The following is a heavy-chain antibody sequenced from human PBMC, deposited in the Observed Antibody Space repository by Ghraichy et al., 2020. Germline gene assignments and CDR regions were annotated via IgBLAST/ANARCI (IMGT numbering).Heavy chain of an antibody. CDR2: IKQDGSEK. D-gene: IGHD5-12*01. Sequence: GGSLRPSCAASGFSFSGYWMSWVRQAPGKGLEWVASIKQDGSEKIYVDSVKGRFTISRDNARNSLYLQMNSLRAEDTAMYYCAKNIVATGKNLYYYYGMDVWGQGTTVTVSS. V-gene: IGHV3-7*01. CDR1: GFSFSGYW. J-gene: IGHJ6*02. CDR3: AKNIVATGKNLYYYYGMDV.